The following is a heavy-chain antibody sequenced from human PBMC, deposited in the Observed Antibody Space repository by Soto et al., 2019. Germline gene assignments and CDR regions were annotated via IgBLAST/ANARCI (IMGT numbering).Heavy chain of an antibody. V-gene: IGHV3-11*05. D-gene: IGHD5-12*01. CDR1: GFTFSDYY. CDR3: ARDHHRYSGYDYVDY. Sequence: QVQLVESGGGLVKPGGSLRLSWAASGFTFSDYYMSWIRQAPGKGLEWVSYISSSSSYTNYADSVKGRFTISRDNAKNSLYLQMNRLRAEDTAVYYCARDHHRYSGYDYVDYWGQGTLVTVSS. CDR2: ISSSSSYT. J-gene: IGHJ4*02.